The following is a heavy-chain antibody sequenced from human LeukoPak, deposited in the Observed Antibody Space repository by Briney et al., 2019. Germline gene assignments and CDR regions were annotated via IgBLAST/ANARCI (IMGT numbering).Heavy chain of an antibody. CDR2: ICCSGST. D-gene: IGHD4-23*01. CDR1: GGSISSGDYY. J-gene: IGHJ4*02. V-gene: IGHV4-30-4*01. CDR3: AREPGGLTEKNGVIDY. Sequence: SETLSLTCTVSGGSISSGDYYWSWIRQPPGKGWEWIGCICCSGSTYYNPSLKSRVTISVDTSKNQFSLKLSSVTDADTAVYYCAREPGGLTEKNGVIDYWGQGTLVTVSS.